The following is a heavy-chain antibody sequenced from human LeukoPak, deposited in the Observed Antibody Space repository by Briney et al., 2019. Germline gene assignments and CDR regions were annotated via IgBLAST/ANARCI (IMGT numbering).Heavy chain of an antibody. Sequence: GGSLRLSCAASGFTFDDYAMHWVRQAPGKGLEWVSGISWNSGSIGYADSVKGRFTISRDNAKNSLYLQMNSLRAEDTAVYYCAKDTPFVGATTTLGYWGQGTLVTVSS. CDR3: AKDTPFVGATTTLGY. CDR2: ISWNSGSI. V-gene: IGHV3-9*01. J-gene: IGHJ4*02. CDR1: GFTFDDYA. D-gene: IGHD1-26*01.